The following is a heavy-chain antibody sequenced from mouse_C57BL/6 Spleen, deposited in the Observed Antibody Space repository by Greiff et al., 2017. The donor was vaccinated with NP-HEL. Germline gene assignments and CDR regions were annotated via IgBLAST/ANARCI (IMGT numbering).Heavy chain of an antibody. J-gene: IGHJ3*01. D-gene: IGHD4-1*02. V-gene: IGHV1-82*01. CDR1: GYAFSSSW. Sequence: QVQLKESGPELVKPGASVKISCKASGYAFSSSWMNWVKQRPGKGLEWIGRIYPGDGDTNYNGKFKGKATLTADKSSSTAYMQLSSLTSEDSAVYYCAGVSTGTWFACWGQGTLVTVSA. CDR2: IYPGDGDT. CDR3: AGVSTGTWFAC.